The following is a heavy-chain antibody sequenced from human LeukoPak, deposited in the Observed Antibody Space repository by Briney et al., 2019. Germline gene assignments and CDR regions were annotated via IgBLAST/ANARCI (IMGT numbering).Heavy chain of an antibody. D-gene: IGHD1-20*01. CDR1: GASISSSNYY. CDR3: ARRITGTTSDSFDY. Sequence: SETLSLTCAVSGASISSSNYYWGWGRQSPGKGLEWIGNIYSSGNTYYNASLKSRVTISIDTSKNQFSLRLSSVTAADTALYYCARRITGTTSDSFDYWGQGTLVTASS. CDR2: IYSSGNT. V-gene: IGHV4-39*01. J-gene: IGHJ4*02.